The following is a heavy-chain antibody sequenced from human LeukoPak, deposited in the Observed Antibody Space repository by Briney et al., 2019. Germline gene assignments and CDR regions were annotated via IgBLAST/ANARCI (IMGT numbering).Heavy chain of an antibody. V-gene: IGHV1-69*13. Sequence: SVKISCKASGGTFSSYAISWVRQAPGQGLEWMGGIIPIFGTANYAQKFQGRVTITADESTSTAYMELSSLRSEDTAVYYCARDGGGYYYDSSGYYDMYFQHWGQGTLVTVSS. CDR3: ARDGGGYYYDSSGYYDMYFQH. CDR2: IIPIFGTA. D-gene: IGHD3-22*01. CDR1: GGTFSSYA. J-gene: IGHJ1*01.